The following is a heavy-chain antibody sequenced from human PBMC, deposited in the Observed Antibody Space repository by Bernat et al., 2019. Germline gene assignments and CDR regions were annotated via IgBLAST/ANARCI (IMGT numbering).Heavy chain of an antibody. CDR3: ARGDLLLYAFDI. CDR2: IYYSGST. CDR1: GGSISSGDYY. Sequence: QLQVSGPGLVKPSQTLSLTCTVSGGSISSGDYYWSWIRQPPGKGLEWIGYIYYSGSTYYNPSLKSRVTISVDTSKNQFSLKLSSVTAADTAVYYCARGDLLLYAFDIWGQGTMVTVSS. J-gene: IGHJ3*02. D-gene: IGHD2-15*01. V-gene: IGHV4-30-4*01.